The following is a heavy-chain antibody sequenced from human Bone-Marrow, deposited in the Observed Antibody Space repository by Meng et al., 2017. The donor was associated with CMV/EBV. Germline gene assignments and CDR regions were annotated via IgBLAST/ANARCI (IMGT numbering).Heavy chain of an antibody. V-gene: IGHV3-21*01. Sequence: LSLTCAASGFTFSSYSMNWVRQAPGKGLEWDSSISSSSSYIYYADSVKGRFTISRDNAKNSLYLQMNSLRAEDTAVYYCARDFRIEARFDYWGQGTLVTVSS. CDR2: ISSSSSYI. D-gene: IGHD3-10*01. J-gene: IGHJ4*02. CDR1: GFTFSSYS. CDR3: ARDFRIEARFDY.